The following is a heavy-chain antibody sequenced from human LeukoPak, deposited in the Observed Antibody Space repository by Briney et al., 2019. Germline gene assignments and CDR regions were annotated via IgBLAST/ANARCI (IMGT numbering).Heavy chain of an antibody. CDR3: ARGLITMVRGVTFPARY. V-gene: IGHV7-4-1*02. J-gene: IGHJ4*02. Sequence: ASVKVSCKASGYTFTSYAMNWVRQAPGQGLEWMGWINTNTGNPTYAQGFTGRFVFSLDTSVSTAYLQISSLKAEDTAVYYCARGLITMVRGVTFPARYWGQGTLVTVSS. CDR1: GYTFTSYA. D-gene: IGHD3-10*01. CDR2: INTNTGNP.